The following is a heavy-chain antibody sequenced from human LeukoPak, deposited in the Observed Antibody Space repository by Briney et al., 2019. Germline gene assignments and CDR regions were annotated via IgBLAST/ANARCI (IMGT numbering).Heavy chain of an antibody. J-gene: IGHJ5*02. CDR2: IYTSGST. V-gene: IGHV4-4*07. Sequence: PSDTLSLTCTVSGGSISSYYWSWIRQPAGKGLEWIGRIYTSGSTNYNPSLKSRVTMSVDTSKNQFSLKLSSVTAADTAVYYCARGSTVWQGGWFDPWGQGTLVTVSS. CDR3: ARGSTVWQGGWFDP. CDR1: GGSISSYY. D-gene: IGHD2-2*01.